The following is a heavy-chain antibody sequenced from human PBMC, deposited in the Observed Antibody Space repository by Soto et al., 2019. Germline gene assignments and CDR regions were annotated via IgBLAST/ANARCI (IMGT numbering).Heavy chain of an antibody. Sequence: QVQLKESGSGLVKPAQTLSLTCAVSGGSITSGGFSWSWIRQPPGKGLEGIGYVHHTGNTDYHPVLRSRVTIALDRSRNLFSLNLTSVSASDTATYYCAKECGGNCLYAFDVWGHGTTVIVSS. J-gene: IGHJ3*01. CDR2: VHHTGNT. CDR1: GGSITSGGFS. D-gene: IGHD2-21*02. CDR3: AKECGGNCLYAFDV. V-gene: IGHV4-30-2*01.